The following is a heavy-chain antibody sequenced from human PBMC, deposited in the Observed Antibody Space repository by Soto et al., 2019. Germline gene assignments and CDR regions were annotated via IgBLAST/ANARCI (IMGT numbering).Heavy chain of an antibody. CDR2: IYSGGST. CDR3: AKTTVGPYYYYMDV. J-gene: IGHJ6*03. Sequence: GSLRLSCAASEFTVSSNYMSWVRQAPGKGLEWVSVIYSGGSTYYADSVKGRFTISRHNSKNTLYLQMNSLRAEDTAVYYCAKTTVGPYYYYMDVWGKGTTVTVSS. V-gene: IGHV3-53*04. D-gene: IGHD1-1*01. CDR1: EFTVSSNY.